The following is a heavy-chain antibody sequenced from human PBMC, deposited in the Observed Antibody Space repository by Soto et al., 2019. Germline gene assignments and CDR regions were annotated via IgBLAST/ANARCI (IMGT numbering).Heavy chain of an antibody. CDR2: IYHSGNT. D-gene: IGHD3-3*01. V-gene: IGHV4-59*01. CDR3: ARILDYYTSPITIRPWFDP. Sequence: SETLSLTCIVSGDSISNNYWSWIRQPPGKGPEWIGYIYHSGNTNYNPSLKSRVTISVDTSKNQFSLELSSLTAADTAVYYCARILDYYTSPITIRPWFDPWGQGTLVTVSS. CDR1: GDSISNNY. J-gene: IGHJ5*02.